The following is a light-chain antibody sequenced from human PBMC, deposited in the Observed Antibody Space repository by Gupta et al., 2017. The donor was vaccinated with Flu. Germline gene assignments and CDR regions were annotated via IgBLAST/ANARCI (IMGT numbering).Light chain of an antibody. Sequence: DIQMTQSPSSLSASVGDRVTITCRASQSISSYLNWYQQKPGKAPKLLIYAASSLQSGVPSRFGGSGCGIDFSLTISSRQPEDFAAYYCQHSYSNPPSNFGQGTKMEIK. CDR2: AAS. CDR3: QHSYSNPPSN. V-gene: IGKV1-39*01. J-gene: IGKJ2*01. CDR1: QSISSY.